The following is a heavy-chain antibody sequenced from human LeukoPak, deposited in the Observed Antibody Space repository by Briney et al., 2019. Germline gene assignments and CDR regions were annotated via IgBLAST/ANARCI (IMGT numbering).Heavy chain of an antibody. CDR3: ARYYLQWLARSTNWFDP. CDR2: INHSGST. Sequence: SETLSLTCAVYGGSFSGYYWSWIRQPPGKGLEWIGEINHSGSTNYNPSLKSRVTISVDTSKNQFSLKLSSVTVADTAVYYCARYYLQWLARSTNWFDPWGQGTLVTVSS. V-gene: IGHV4-34*01. CDR1: GGSFSGYY. D-gene: IGHD6-19*01. J-gene: IGHJ5*02.